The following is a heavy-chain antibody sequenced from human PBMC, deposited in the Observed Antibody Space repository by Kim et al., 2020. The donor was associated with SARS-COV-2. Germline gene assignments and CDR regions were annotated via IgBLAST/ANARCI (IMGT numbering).Heavy chain of an antibody. Sequence: ASVKVSCKASGYTFTSYDINWVRQATGQGLEWMGWMNPNSGNTGYAQKFQGRVTMTRNTSISTAYMELSSLRSEDTAVYYCARVKIDRGGITIFGVVISPGWYDRRGQGPLV. V-gene: IGHV1-8*01. D-gene: IGHD3-3*01. CDR1: GYTFTSYD. CDR3: ARVKIDRGGITIFGVVISPGWYDR. CDR2: MNPNSGNT. J-gene: IGHJ5*01.